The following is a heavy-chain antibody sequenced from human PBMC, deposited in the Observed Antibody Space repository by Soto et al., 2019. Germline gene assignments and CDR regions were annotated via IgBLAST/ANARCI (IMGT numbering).Heavy chain of an antibody. J-gene: IGHJ6*03. CDR3: ARHIRREDTALVDYYYYHYHMYV. CDR1: GYSFTSYW. CDR2: IYPGDSDT. D-gene: IGHD5-18*01. Sequence: PGESLKISCKGSGYSFTSYWIGWVRQMPGKGLEWIGIIYPGDSDTRYSPSFQGQVTISADKSISTAYLQWSSLKASDTAMYYCARHIRREDTALVDYYYYHYHMYVSGKGTTVPGSS. V-gene: IGHV5-51*01.